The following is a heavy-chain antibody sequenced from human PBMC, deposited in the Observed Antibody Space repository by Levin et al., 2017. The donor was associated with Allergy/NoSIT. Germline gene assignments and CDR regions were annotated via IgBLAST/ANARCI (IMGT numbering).Heavy chain of an antibody. CDR1: GGSFSGYY. Sequence: SETLSLTCAVYGGSFSGYYWSWIRQPPGKGLEWIGEINHSGSTNYNPSLKSRVTISVDTSKNQFSLKLSSVTAADTAVYYCARGRRGPLRPSPFDYWGQGTLVTVSS. CDR3: ARGRRGPLRPSPFDY. D-gene: IGHD3-16*01. V-gene: IGHV4-34*01. CDR2: INHSGST. J-gene: IGHJ4*02.